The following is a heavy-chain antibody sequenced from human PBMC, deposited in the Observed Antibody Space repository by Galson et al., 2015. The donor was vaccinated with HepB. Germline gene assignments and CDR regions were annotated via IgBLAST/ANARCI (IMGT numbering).Heavy chain of an antibody. J-gene: IGHJ6*02. Sequence: SLRLSCAASGFTFSSYGMHWVRQAPGKGLEWVAVIWYDGSNKYYADSVKGRFTISRDNSKNTLYLQMNSLRAEDTAVYYCARDLVAVAGGLYGMDVWGQGTTVTVSS. CDR1: GFTFSSYG. CDR2: IWYDGSNK. V-gene: IGHV3-33*01. CDR3: ARDLVAVAGGLYGMDV. D-gene: IGHD6-19*01.